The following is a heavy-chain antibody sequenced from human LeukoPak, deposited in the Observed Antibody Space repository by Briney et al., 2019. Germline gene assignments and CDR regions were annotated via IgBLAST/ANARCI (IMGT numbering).Heavy chain of an antibody. Sequence: GRSLRLSCAASGFTFSSYGMHWVRQAPGKGLEWVAVISYDGSNKYYADSVKGRFTISRDNSKNTLYLQMNSLRAEDTAVYYCAKDPQRHCSSTSCWDWFDPWGQGTLVTVSS. CDR2: ISYDGSNK. J-gene: IGHJ5*02. V-gene: IGHV3-30*18. D-gene: IGHD2-2*01. CDR1: GFTFSSYG. CDR3: AKDPQRHCSSTSCWDWFDP.